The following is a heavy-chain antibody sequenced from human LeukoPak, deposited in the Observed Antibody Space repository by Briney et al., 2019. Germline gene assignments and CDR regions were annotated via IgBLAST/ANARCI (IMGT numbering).Heavy chain of an antibody. V-gene: IGHV4-59*11. CDR2: MYYSGST. CDR1: GGSISSHY. Sequence: PSETLSLTCTVSGGSISSHYWSWIRQPPGKGLEWIGYMYYSGSTNYNPSLKSRVTISVDTSKNQFSLKLSSVTAADTAVYYCARGPNSLRYCSSTSCYSLGARVFDYWGQGTLVTVSS. J-gene: IGHJ4*02. CDR3: ARGPNSLRYCSSTSCYSLGARVFDY. D-gene: IGHD2-2*01.